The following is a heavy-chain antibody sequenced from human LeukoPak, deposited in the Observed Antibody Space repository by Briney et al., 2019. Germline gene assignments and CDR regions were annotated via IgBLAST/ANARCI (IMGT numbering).Heavy chain of an antibody. J-gene: IGHJ5*02. CDR3: ARDGGGTDP. CDR1: GGSISSTYW. Sequence: SETLSLTCAVSGGSISSTYWWTWVRQPPGKGLEWIGQIYHNGNTNYNPSLKSRVTMSLDKSKNQFSLKLNSLTAADTAVYYCARDGGGTDPWGQGTLVTVSS. V-gene: IGHV4-4*02. CDR2: IYHNGNT. D-gene: IGHD2-15*01.